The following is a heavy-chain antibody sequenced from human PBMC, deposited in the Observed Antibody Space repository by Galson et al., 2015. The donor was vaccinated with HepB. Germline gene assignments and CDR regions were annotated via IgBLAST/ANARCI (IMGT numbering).Heavy chain of an antibody. CDR3: ATAVATLGNFDY. CDR2: LYYTGST. J-gene: IGHJ4*02. CDR1: GGPISSSSYY. D-gene: IGHD6-19*01. Sequence: QVQLQESGPGLVKPSETLSLTCTVSGGPISSSSYYWGWIRQPPGKGLEWIGSLYYTGSTFHNPSLKSRVTISVDTSKNQFSLKLSSVTAADTAVFYCATAVATLGNFDYWGQGTLVTVSS. V-gene: IGHV4-39*01.